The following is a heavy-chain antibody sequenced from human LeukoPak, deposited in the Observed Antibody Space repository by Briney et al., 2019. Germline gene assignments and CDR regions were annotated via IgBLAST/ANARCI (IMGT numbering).Heavy chain of an antibody. CDR3: ASFVGGSGSRDY. J-gene: IGHJ4*02. V-gene: IGHV3-21*01. Sequence: PGGSLRLSCAASGFTFSSYSMNWVRQAPGKGLEWVSSISSSSSYIYYADSVKGRFTISRDNAKNSLYLQMNSLRAEDTAVYYCASFVGGSGSRDYWGQGTLVTVSS. D-gene: IGHD3-10*01. CDR1: GFTFSSYS. CDR2: ISSSSSYI.